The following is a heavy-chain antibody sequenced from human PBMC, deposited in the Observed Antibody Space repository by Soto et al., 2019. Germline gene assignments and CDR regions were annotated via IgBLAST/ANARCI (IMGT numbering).Heavy chain of an antibody. CDR3: AKELAMSGTPIFDS. CDR1: GFTFSSYA. CDR2: IPGNGYRT. V-gene: IGHV3-23*01. J-gene: IGHJ4*02. D-gene: IGHD6-19*01. Sequence: PGGSLRLSCIASGFTFSSYAVSWVRQAPGKGPEWVSGIPGNGYRTYYADSVKGRFAISRDNSKNTLYLQMNSLRAEDTAIYYCAKELAMSGTPIFDSWGQGTLVTVSS.